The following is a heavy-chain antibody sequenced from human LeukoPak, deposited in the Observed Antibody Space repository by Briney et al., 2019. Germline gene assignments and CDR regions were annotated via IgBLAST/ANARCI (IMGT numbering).Heavy chain of an antibody. CDR2: IRYDESNK. J-gene: IGHJ4*02. CDR3: AKVANRGVDFDY. CDR1: GFAFSNYG. D-gene: IGHD7-27*01. Sequence: GGSLRLSCAASGFAFSNYGMHWVRQAPGQGLEWVAFIRYDESNKYYVDSVKGRFTISRDNSQNTLYLQMNSLRPEDTAVYYCAKVANRGVDFDYWGQGTLVTVSS. V-gene: IGHV3-30*02.